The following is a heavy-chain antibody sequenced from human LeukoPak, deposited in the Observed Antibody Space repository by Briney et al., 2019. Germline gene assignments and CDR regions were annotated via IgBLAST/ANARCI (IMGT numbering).Heavy chain of an antibody. CDR3: ARGLGSYYGYWYFDL. CDR1: GYTFTSYD. Sequence: ASVKVSCKASGYTFTSYDINWVRQATGQGLEWMGWMNPNSGNTGYAQKFQGRVTMTRNTSISKAYIELSSLRSEDTAVYYCARGLGSYYGYWYFDLWGRGTLVTVSS. V-gene: IGHV1-8*01. CDR2: MNPNSGNT. J-gene: IGHJ2*01. D-gene: IGHD1-26*01.